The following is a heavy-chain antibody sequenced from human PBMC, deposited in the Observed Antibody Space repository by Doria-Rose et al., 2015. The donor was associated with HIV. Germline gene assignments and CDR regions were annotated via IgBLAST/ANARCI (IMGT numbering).Heavy chain of an antibody. CDR2: MFSDDER. Sequence: VTLKESGPVLVKPTETLALTCTVSGVSLSSPGMGVSWIRQPPGKALEWLANMFSDDERSYKTSLKSRLTISRCTSNSQVVLTMTDMDPVDTATYYCARIKSSRWYHKYYFDFWGQGTLVIVSA. D-gene: IGHD6-13*01. J-gene: IGHJ4*02. V-gene: IGHV2-26*01. CDR1: GVSLSSPGMG. CDR3: ARIKSSRWYHKYYFDF.